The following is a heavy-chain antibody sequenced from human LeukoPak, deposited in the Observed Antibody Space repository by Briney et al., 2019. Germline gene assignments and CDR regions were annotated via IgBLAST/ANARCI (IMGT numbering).Heavy chain of an antibody. CDR3: ARGFRFRYSSSDSDP. Sequence: PSETLSLTCAVYGGSFSGYYWSWIRQPPGKGLEWIGEINHSGSTNYNPSLKSRVTISVDTSKNQFSLKLSSVTAADTAVYYCARGFRFRYSSSDSDPWGQGTLVTVSS. CDR2: INHSGST. D-gene: IGHD6-13*01. CDR1: GGSFSGYY. J-gene: IGHJ5*02. V-gene: IGHV4-34*01.